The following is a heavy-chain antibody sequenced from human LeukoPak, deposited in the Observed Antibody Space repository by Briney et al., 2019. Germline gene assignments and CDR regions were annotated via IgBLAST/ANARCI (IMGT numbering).Heavy chain of an antibody. CDR2: INQDGSGA. Sequence: GGSLRLSCEASGFTFSNHWMSWVRQAPGKGLEWVSNINQDGSGAAYGDSVRGRFTSSRDSAENSLYLQMNCLSAEDTAVYYCARIALGVTGEGIDYWGQGTLVTVSS. CDR1: GFTFSNHW. CDR3: ARIALGVTGEGIDY. J-gene: IGHJ4*02. D-gene: IGHD6-19*01. V-gene: IGHV3-7*01.